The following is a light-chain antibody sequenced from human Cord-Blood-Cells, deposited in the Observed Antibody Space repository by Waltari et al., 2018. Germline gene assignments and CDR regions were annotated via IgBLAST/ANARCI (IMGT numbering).Light chain of an antibody. V-gene: IGLV2-14*03. J-gene: IGLJ1*01. Sequence: QSALTQPASVSGSPRHSITIPCTGTRRYVGGYNNVSCYQQHPGKAPKLMIYDVSNRPSGVSNRFSGSKSGNTASLTISGLQAEDEADYYCSSYTSSSTLYVFGTGTKVTVL. CDR3: SSYTSSSTLYV. CDR1: RRYVGGYNN. CDR2: DVS.